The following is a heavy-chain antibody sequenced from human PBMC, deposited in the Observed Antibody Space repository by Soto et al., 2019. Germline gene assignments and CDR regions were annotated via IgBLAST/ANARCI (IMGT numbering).Heavy chain of an antibody. CDR3: ASLVVTAHNWFDP. D-gene: IGHD2-21*02. CDR1: GGSISSGDYY. V-gene: IGHV4-30-4*01. CDR2: IYYSGST. J-gene: IGHJ5*02. Sequence: SETQSLTCTVSGGSISSGDYYWSWIRQPPGKGLEWIGYIYYSGSTYYNPSLKSRVTISVDTSKNQFSLKLSSVTAADTAVYYCASLVVTAHNWFDPWGQGTLVTVSS.